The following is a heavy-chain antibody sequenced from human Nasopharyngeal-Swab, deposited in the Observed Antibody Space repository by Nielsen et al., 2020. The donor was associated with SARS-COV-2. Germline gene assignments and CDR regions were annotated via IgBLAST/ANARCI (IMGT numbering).Heavy chain of an antibody. D-gene: IGHD3-10*01. V-gene: IGHV3-7*01. CDR1: GFTFSSYW. J-gene: IGHJ4*02. CDR3: ARAGVGSGSYYWS. CDR2: IKQDGSEK. Sequence: GLLRLSCAASGFTFSSYWMSRVRQAPGKGLEWVANIKQDGSEKYYVDSVKGRFTISRDNAKNSLYLQMNSLRAEDTAVYYCARAGVGSGSYYWSWGQGTLVTVSS.